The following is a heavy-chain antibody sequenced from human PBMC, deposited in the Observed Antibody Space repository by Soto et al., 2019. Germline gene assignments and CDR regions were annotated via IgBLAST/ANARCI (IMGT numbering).Heavy chain of an antibody. CDR2: ISYDGSNK. V-gene: IGHV3-30-3*01. CDR3: ARGRGGSFSTLYSSDY. J-gene: IGHJ4*02. D-gene: IGHD6-13*01. Sequence: GGSLRLSCAASGFTFSSYAMHWVRQAPGKGLEWVAVISYDGSNKYYADSVKGRFTISRDNSKNTLYLQMNSLRAEDTAVYYCARGRGGSFSTLYSSDYWGQVPPVTVSS. CDR1: GFTFSSYA.